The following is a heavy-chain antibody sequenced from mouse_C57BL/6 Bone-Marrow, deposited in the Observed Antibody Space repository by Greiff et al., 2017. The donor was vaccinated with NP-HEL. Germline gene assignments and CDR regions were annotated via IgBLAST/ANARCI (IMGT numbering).Heavy chain of an antibody. V-gene: IGHV1-80*01. CDR2: IYPGDGDT. Sequence: QVQLKESGAELVKPGASVKISCKASGYAFSSYWMNWVKQRPGKGLEWIGQIYPGDGDTNYNGKFKGKATLTAAKSSSTAYMQLSSLTSEDSAVYFCARWDYGSSYDYWGQGTTLTVSS. CDR3: ARWDYGSSYDY. D-gene: IGHD1-1*01. CDR1: GYAFSSYW. J-gene: IGHJ2*01.